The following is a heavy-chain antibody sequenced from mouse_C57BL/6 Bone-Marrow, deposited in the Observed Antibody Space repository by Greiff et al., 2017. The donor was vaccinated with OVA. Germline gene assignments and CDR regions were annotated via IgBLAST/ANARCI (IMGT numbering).Heavy chain of an antibody. D-gene: IGHD2-2*01. Sequence: EVQLQQSGPVLVKPGASVKMSCKASGYTFTDYYMNWVKPSHGKSLEWIGVINPYNGGTSYNQKFKGKATLTVDKSSSTAYMELNSLTSEDSAVYYCARGLPPCDYWGQGTTLTVSS. V-gene: IGHV1-19*01. CDR2: INPYNGGT. CDR3: ARGLPPCDY. CDR1: GYTFTDYY. J-gene: IGHJ2*01.